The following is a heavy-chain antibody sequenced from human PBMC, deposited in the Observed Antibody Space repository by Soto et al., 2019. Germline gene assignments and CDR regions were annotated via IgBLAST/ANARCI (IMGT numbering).Heavy chain of an antibody. D-gene: IGHD1-26*01. V-gene: IGHV1-2*02. CDR3: ARESGGAPATLDYYYFYMGV. CDR1: GDSFNDYY. J-gene: IGHJ6*03. CDR2: INPNGGAT. Sequence: VQLAQSGAEVKKPGASVKVSCKTSGDSFNDYYIHWVRQAPGQGLEWMGWINPNGGATKYAQKFQGRVTLTRDTSIRTVYMELSSLRSDDTAVYYCARESGGAPATLDYYYFYMGVWGKGTTVTVSS.